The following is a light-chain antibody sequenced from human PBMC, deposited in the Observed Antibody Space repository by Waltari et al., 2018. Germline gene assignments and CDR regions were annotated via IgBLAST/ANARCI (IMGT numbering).Light chain of an antibody. CDR1: SRAVGGYNF. Sequence: QSALTQPASVSGSPGQAITLSCTGTSRAVGGYNFVSWYQQHPGTVPKVLIYYFTNRPSGVSNRFSGSKSGNTASLTISGLQVEDEADYYCSSYASTNTVLFGGGTKLTVL. CDR3: SSYASTNTVL. V-gene: IGLV2-14*03. CDR2: YFT. J-gene: IGLJ2*01.